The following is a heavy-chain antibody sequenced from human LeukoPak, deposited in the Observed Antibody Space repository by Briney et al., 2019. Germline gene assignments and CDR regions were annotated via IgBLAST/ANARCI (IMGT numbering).Heavy chain of an antibody. CDR2: ITSTSSYT. D-gene: IGHD4-23*01. Sequence: GGSLRLSCSASGFTFSTYDMNWVRQAPGKGLDWVSSITSTSSYTYYADSVKGRFTISRDNGKNSVYLQMNSLRDEDTAVYYCAREWGYGNYGGSSMDVWGQGTTVTVSS. CDR1: GFTFSTYD. V-gene: IGHV3-21*01. CDR3: AREWGYGNYGGSSMDV. J-gene: IGHJ6*02.